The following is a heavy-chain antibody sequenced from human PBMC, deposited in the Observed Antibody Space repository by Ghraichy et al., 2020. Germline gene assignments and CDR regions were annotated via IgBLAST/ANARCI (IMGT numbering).Heavy chain of an antibody. CDR3: ARDASSSGWYGDAFDI. CDR1: GFTFSSYS. Sequence: GGSLRLSCAASGFTFSSYSMNWVRQSPGKGLEWVSYISSSSSTIYYADSVKGRFTISRVNAKNSLYLQMNSLRDEDTAVYYCARDASSSGWYGDAFDIWGQGTMVTVSS. V-gene: IGHV3-48*02. J-gene: IGHJ3*02. CDR2: ISSSSSTI. D-gene: IGHD6-19*01.